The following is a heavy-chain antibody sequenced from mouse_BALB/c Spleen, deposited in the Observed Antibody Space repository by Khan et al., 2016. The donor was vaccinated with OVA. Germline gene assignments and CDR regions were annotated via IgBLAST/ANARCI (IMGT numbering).Heavy chain of an antibody. CDR2: ISYSGST. V-gene: IGHV3-2*02. D-gene: IGHD1-2*01. Sequence: EVELVESGPGLVKPSQSLSLPCPVTGYSITSGYGWNWIRQFPGNKLEWMGYISYSGSTNYNPSLKSRVSITRDTSKNQFFLQLNSVTTEDTATYYCARTARIKYWGQGTTLTVSS. CDR3: ARTARIKY. J-gene: IGHJ2*01. CDR1: GYSITSGYG.